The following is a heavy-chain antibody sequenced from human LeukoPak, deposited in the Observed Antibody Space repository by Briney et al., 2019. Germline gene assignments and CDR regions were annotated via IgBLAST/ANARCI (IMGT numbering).Heavy chain of an antibody. CDR1: GGSFSGYY. D-gene: IGHD3-9*01. Sequence: PSETLSLTCAVYGGSFSGYYWSWIRQPPGKGLHWIGEINHSGSTNYNPSLKSRVTISVDTSKNQFSLKLSSVTAADTAVYYCARTGYDILTGYLFYFDYWGQGTLVTVFS. V-gene: IGHV4-34*01. J-gene: IGHJ4*02. CDR3: ARTGYDILTGYLFYFDY. CDR2: INHSGST.